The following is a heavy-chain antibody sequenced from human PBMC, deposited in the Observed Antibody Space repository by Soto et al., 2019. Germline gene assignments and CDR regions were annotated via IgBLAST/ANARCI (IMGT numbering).Heavy chain of an antibody. Sequence: SVKVSCKASGFTFTSSAVQWVRQARGQRLEWIGWIVVGSGNTNYAQKFQERVTITRDISTSTAYMELSSLRSEDTAVYYCAIPNPAPMVRGVTGAFDIWGQGTMVTVSS. CDR3: AIPNPAPMVRGVTGAFDI. J-gene: IGHJ3*02. CDR2: IVVGSGNT. CDR1: GFTFTSSA. D-gene: IGHD3-10*01. V-gene: IGHV1-58*01.